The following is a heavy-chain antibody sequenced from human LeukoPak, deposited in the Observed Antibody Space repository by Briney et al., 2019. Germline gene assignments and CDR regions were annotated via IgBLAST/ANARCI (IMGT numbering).Heavy chain of an antibody. Sequence: GGSPRLSCAASGFTCSSYDMHWVRQAPGKGLEWVAVIWYDGSNKYYADSVKGRFSISRDNSKNTLYLQMNSLRAEDTAVYYCAKDTSHGYIHWGQGTLVTVSS. D-gene: IGHD5-18*01. V-gene: IGHV3-33*06. CDR2: IWYDGSNK. CDR3: AKDTSHGYIH. J-gene: IGHJ4*02. CDR1: GFTCSSYD.